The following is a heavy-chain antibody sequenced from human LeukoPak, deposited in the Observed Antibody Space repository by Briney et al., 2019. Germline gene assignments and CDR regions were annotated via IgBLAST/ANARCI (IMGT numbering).Heavy chain of an antibody. D-gene: IGHD6-19*01. CDR3: AREARSGWSDYYYYMDV. CDR1: GGSISSYY. CDR2: LYYSGST. J-gene: IGHJ6*03. Sequence: PSETLSLTCTVSGGSISSYYWSWIRQPPGKGLEWIGYLYYSGSTNYNPSLKSRVTISVDTSKNQFSLKLSSVTAADTAVYYCAREARSGWSDYYYYMDVWGKGTTVTVSS. V-gene: IGHV4-59*01.